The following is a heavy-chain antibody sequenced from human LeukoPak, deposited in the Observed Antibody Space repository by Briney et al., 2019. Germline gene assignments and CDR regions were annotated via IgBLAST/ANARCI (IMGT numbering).Heavy chain of an antibody. J-gene: IGHJ4*02. V-gene: IGHV1-69*04. CDR3: AREWENCSGGSCHTEYFDY. CDR2: IIPILGIA. D-gene: IGHD2-15*01. CDR1: GGTFSSYA. Sequence: GASVKVSCKASGGTFSSYAISWVRQAPGQGLEWMGRIIPILGIANYARKFQGRVTITADKSTSTAYMELSSLRSEDTAVYYCAREWENCSGGSCHTEYFDYWGQGTLVTVSS.